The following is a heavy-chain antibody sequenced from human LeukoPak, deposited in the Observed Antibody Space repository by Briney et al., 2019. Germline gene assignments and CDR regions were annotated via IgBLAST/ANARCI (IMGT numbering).Heavy chain of an antibody. V-gene: IGHV1-69*13. D-gene: IGHD6-13*01. CDR2: IIPIFGTA. CDR3: ARDRIAAAGHDAFDI. J-gene: IGHJ3*02. CDR1: GGTFSSYA. Sequence: SVKVSCKASGGTFSSYAISWVRQAPGQGLEWMGGIIPIFGTANYAQKFQGRVTITADESTSTAYMELSSLRSEDTAVYYCARDRIAAAGHDAFDIWGQGTMVTVSS.